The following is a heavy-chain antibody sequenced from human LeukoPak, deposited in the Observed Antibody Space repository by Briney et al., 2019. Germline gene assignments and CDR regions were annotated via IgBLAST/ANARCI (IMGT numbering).Heavy chain of an antibody. CDR3: TIVGATGY. CDR1: GFTFSSYE. D-gene: IGHD1-26*01. V-gene: IGHV3-48*03. J-gene: IGHJ4*02. CDR2: ISSSGSTI. Sequence: PGGSLRLSCAASGFTFSSYEMNWVRQAPGKGLEWVSYISSSGSTIYYADSVKGRFTISRDNAKNSLYLQMNSLKTEDTAVYYCTIVGATGYWGQGTLVTVSS.